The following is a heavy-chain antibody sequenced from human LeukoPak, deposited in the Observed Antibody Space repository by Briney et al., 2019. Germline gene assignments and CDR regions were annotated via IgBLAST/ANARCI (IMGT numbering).Heavy chain of an antibody. CDR2: ISYDRSNK. Sequence: GGSLRLSCAASGFTFSSYGMHWVRQAPGKGLEWVAVISYDRSNKYYADPVKGRFTISRDNSKNTLYLQMNSLRAEDTAVYYCAKDVSRILTGARNYFDSWGQGTLVTVSS. CDR1: GFTFSSYG. CDR3: AKDVSRILTGARNYFDS. D-gene: IGHD3-9*01. V-gene: IGHV3-30*18. J-gene: IGHJ4*02.